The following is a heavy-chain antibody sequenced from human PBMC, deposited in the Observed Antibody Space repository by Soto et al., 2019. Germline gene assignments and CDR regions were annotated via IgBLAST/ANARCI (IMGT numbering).Heavy chain of an antibody. CDR2: IYFDGITT. CDR1: GFTFNTHW. J-gene: IGHJ4*02. D-gene: IGHD1-26*01. V-gene: IGHV3-74*01. Sequence: LRLSCEGSGFTFNTHWMHWVRQAPGKGLVWVSRIYFDGITTNYADSVKGRLTVSRDNAKNTVYLHVNTLRDEDTAVYYCARGGAMGVDYWGQGTLVTVSS. CDR3: ARGGAMGVDY.